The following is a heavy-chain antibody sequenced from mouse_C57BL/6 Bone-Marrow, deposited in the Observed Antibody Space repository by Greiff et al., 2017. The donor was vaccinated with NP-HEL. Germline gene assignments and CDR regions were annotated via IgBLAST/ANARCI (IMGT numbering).Heavy chain of an antibody. V-gene: IGHV14-4*01. CDR1: GFNIKDDY. Sequence: EVQLQQSGAELVRPGASVKLSCTASGFNIKDDYMHWVKQRPEQGLEWIGWIDPENGDTEYASKFQGKATITADTSSNTADLQLSSLTSEDTAVYYCTTTAWFAYWGQGTLVTVSA. CDR3: TTTAWFAY. CDR2: IDPENGDT. J-gene: IGHJ3*01.